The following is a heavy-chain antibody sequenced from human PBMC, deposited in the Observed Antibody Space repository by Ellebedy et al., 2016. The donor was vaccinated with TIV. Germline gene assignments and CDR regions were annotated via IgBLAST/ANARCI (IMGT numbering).Heavy chain of an antibody. CDR1: GGSISSSSYY. Sequence: SETLSLTXTVSGGSISSSSYYWGWIRQPPGKGLEWIGEINHSGSTNYNPSLKSRVTISLDTSKNQFSLRLTSVTAADTAVYYCARDQTEPWGQGTLVTVSS. CDR2: INHSGST. J-gene: IGHJ5*02. D-gene: IGHD1-14*01. CDR3: ARDQTEP. V-gene: IGHV4-39*07.